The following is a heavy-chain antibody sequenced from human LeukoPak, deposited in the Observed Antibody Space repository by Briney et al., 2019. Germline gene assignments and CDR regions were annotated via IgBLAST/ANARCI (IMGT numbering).Heavy chain of an antibody. D-gene: IGHD4-11*01. CDR3: AREPVYSRSKGYVLY. CDR2: IIPILGIA. V-gene: IGHV1-69*04. CDR1: GGTFSSYA. J-gene: IGHJ4*02. Sequence: SVKVSCKASGGTFSSYAISWVRQAPGQGLEWMGRIIPILGIANYAQKFQGRVAITADISTSTAYMELSSLRSEDTAVYYCAREPVYSRSKGYVLYWGQGTLVTVSS.